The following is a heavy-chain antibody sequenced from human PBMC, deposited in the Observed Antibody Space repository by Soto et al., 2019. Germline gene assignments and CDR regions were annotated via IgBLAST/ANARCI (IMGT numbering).Heavy chain of an antibody. CDR2: ISYDGSNK. CDR3: ARSYVEMATIPSY. Sequence: QVQLVESGGGVVQPGRSLRLSCAASGFTFSSYAMHWVRQAPGKGLEWVAVISYDGSNKYYADSVKGRFTISRDNSKNTLYLQMNSLRAEDTAVYYCARSYVEMATIPSYWGQGTLVTVSS. CDR1: GFTFSSYA. J-gene: IGHJ4*02. V-gene: IGHV3-30-3*01. D-gene: IGHD5-12*01.